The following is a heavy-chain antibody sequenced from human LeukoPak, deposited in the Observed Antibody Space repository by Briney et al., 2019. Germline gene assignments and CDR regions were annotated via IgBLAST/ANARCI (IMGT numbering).Heavy chain of an antibody. D-gene: IGHD6-19*01. J-gene: IGHJ5*02. CDR1: GGSISSYY. V-gene: IGHV4-4*07. Sequence: SETLSLTCNVSGGSISSYYWSWIRQPAGKGLEWIGRIHASGSTNYNPSLKSRVTMSVDTPKNQFSLKLSSVTAADTAIYFCARGDRAVAGAWGWFDPWGQGTLVTVSS. CDR3: ARGDRAVAGAWGWFDP. CDR2: IHASGST.